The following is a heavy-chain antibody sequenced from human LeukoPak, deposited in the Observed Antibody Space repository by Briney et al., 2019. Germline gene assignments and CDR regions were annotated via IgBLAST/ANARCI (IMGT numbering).Heavy chain of an antibody. CDR3: ARARGVIPVAFDI. D-gene: IGHD3-10*01. Sequence: PSETLSLTCTVTGGSISSYYWSWIRQPPGKGLEWSWCIYYSGITNYILSLKSRVTISVDTSKNQFSLKLSSVTAADTAVYYCARARGVIPVAFDIWGQGTMVTVSS. CDR1: GGSISSYY. V-gene: IGHV4-59*13. J-gene: IGHJ3*02. CDR2: IYYSGIT.